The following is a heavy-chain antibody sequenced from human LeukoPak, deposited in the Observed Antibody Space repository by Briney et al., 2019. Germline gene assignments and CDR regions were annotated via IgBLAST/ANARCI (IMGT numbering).Heavy chain of an antibody. D-gene: IGHD5-24*01. CDR2: VYYSGTT. V-gene: IGHV4-59*01. CDR1: GGSIRRYY. J-gene: IGHJ4*02. Sequence: PSETLSLTCTVSGGSIRRYYWSWIRQPPGKGLEWIGYVYYSGTTNYNPSLKSRVTMSVDTSKNQFSLKLNSVTAADTAVYYCARGAAGDDYNPHYFDYWGQGTLVTVPS. CDR3: ARGAAGDDYNPHYFDY.